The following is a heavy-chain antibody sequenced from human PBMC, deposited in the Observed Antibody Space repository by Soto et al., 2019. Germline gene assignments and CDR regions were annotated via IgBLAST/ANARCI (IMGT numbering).Heavy chain of an antibody. V-gene: IGHV4-59*01. J-gene: IGHJ3*02. D-gene: IGHD3-16*02. CDR1: GGSISSYY. CDR3: ARAQYVWGSYRYNAFDI. CDR2: IYYSGST. Sequence: SETLSLTCTVSGGSISSYYWSWIRQPPGKGLEWIGYIYYSGSTNYNPSLKSRVTISVDTSKNQFSLKLSSVTAADTAVYYCARAQYVWGSYRYNAFDIWGQGTMVTVSS.